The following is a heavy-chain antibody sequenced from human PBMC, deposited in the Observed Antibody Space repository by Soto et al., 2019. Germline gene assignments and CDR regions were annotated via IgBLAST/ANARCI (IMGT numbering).Heavy chain of an antibody. D-gene: IGHD6-13*01. CDR3: ARGPVGSSSWFSGMDV. CDR2: MNPNSGNT. J-gene: IGHJ6*02. CDR1: GYTFTSYD. V-gene: IGHV1-8*01. Sequence: ASVKVSCKASGYTFTSYDINWVRQATGQGLEWMGWMNPNSGNTGYAQKFQGRATMTRNTSISTAYMELSSLRSEDTAVYYCARGPVGSSSWFSGMDVWGQGTTVTVSS.